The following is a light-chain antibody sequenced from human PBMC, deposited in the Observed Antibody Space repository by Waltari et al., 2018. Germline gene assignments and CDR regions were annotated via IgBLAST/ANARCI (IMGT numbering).Light chain of an antibody. V-gene: IGKV1-5*03. Sequence: DIQMTQSPSTLSASVGDRVTITCRASQTISTWLAWYRQRTGKAPKLLIYHASTLESGVPSRFSGSGVGTQFTLTISGLQPDDFATYYGQHYNTASRPFGQGTKVEIK. CDR3: QHYNTASRP. J-gene: IGKJ1*01. CDR2: HAS. CDR1: QTISTW.